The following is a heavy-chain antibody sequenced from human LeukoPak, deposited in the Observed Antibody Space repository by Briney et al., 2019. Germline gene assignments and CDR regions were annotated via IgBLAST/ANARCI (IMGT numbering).Heavy chain of an antibody. J-gene: IGHJ4*02. Sequence: GGSLRLSCKASGFTVSNNHKNCLRQAPGKGLEWVALIYSGGTTNYADSVKGRFTISRDNSKNTLYLQMTNVRVEDTAVYYCARDPPGIAASVSGGWGQGTLVTVSS. D-gene: IGHD6-13*01. CDR2: IYSGGTT. CDR1: GFTVSNNH. V-gene: IGHV3-53*01. CDR3: ARDPPGIAASVSGG.